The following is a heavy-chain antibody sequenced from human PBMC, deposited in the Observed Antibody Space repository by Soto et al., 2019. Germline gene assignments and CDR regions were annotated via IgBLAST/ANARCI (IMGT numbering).Heavy chain of an antibody. Sequence: QVQLQQSGPGLVKTSQTLSLTCAISGDSVSSNDATWDWIRQSPSRGLEWRGRTYYRSKWYIDYAGSVKSRITINPNPTNNQLSLQLNSVTPDDTAVYYYVRLLGNSWLASWGPGTLVTASS. V-gene: IGHV6-1*01. D-gene: IGHD3-16*01. CDR2: TYYRSKWYI. J-gene: IGHJ5*01. CDR1: GDSVSSNDAT. CDR3: VRLLGNSWLAS.